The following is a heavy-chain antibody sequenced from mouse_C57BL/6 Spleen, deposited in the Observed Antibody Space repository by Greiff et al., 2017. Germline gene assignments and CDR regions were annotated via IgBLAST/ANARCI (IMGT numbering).Heavy chain of an antibody. CDR3: ARGGGPDY. D-gene: IGHD3-3*01. J-gene: IGHJ2*01. Sequence: QVQLQQSGAELVMPGASVKLSCKASGYTFTSYWMHWVKQRPGQGLEWIGEIDPSDSYTNYNQKFKGKSTLTVDKSSSPAYMQLSSLTSEDSAVYYCARGGGPDYWGQGTTLTVSS. CDR1: GYTFTSYW. CDR2: IDPSDSYT. V-gene: IGHV1-69*01.